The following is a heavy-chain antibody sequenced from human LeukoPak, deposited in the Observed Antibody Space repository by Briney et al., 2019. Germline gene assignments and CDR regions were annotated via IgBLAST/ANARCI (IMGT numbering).Heavy chain of an antibody. CDR2: ISGSGGST. Sequence: PGGSLRLSCAASGFTFSSYAMSWVRQAPGKGLEWVSAISGSGGSTYYADSVKGRFTISRDNSKNTLYLQMNSLRAEDTAVYYCAKDRRSYSSGWYFVYWGQGTLVTVSS. V-gene: IGHV3-23*01. J-gene: IGHJ4*02. CDR3: AKDRRSYSSGWYFVY. CDR1: GFTFSSYA. D-gene: IGHD6-19*01.